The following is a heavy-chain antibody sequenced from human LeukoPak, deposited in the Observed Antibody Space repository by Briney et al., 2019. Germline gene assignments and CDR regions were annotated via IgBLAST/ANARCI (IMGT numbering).Heavy chain of an antibody. J-gene: IGHJ4*02. CDR2: IYYSGST. CDR1: GGSLSSYY. CDR3: ARGGRIQLWLRF. D-gene: IGHD5-18*01. Sequence: SETLSLTCTVSGGSLSSYYWSWTRQPPGKGLEWIGYIYYSGSTNYNPSLKSRVTISVDTSKNQFSLKLSSVTAADTAVYYCARGGRIQLWLRFWGQGTLVTVSS. V-gene: IGHV4-59*01.